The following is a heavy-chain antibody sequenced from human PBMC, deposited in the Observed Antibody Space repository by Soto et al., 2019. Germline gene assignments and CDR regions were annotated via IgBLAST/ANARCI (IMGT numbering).Heavy chain of an antibody. J-gene: IGHJ6*02. CDR3: AREPQQLVRDYYYGMDV. CDR1: GYTFTGYY. D-gene: IGHD6-13*01. CDR2: INPNSGGT. V-gene: IGHV1-2*04. Sequence: QMQLVQSGAEVKKPGASVKVSCKASGYTFTGYYMHWVRQAPGQGLEWMGWINPNSGGTNYAQKFQGWVTMTRDTSISTAYMELSRLRSDDTAVYYCAREPQQLVRDYYYGMDVWGQGTTVTVSS.